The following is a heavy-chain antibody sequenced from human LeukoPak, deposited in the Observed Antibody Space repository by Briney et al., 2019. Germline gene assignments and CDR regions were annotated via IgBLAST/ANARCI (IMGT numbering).Heavy chain of an antibody. Sequence: GGSLRLSCASSGFTFSSYAMSWVRQAPGKGLEWVSTIGGTGVRTYYADSVKGRFTISRDNSKNTLYLQMNSLRAKDTAVYYCAKDWHLGYCSGGSCYDPGYWGQGTLVTVSS. J-gene: IGHJ4*02. CDR1: GFTFSSYA. CDR2: IGGTGVRT. D-gene: IGHD2-15*01. V-gene: IGHV3-23*01. CDR3: AKDWHLGYCSGGSCYDPGY.